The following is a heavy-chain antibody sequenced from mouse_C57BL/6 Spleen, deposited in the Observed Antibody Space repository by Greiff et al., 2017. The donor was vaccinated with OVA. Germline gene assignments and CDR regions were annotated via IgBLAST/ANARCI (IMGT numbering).Heavy chain of an antibody. V-gene: IGHV3-1*01. CDR3: AREGDYDYFDY. J-gene: IGHJ2*01. Sequence: EVKLMESGPGMVKPSQSLSLTCTVTGYSITSGYDWHWIRHFPGNKLEWMGYISYSGSTNYNPSLKSRISITHDKSKNHFFLKLNSVTTEDTATYYCAREGDYDYFDYWGQGTTLTVSS. CDR2: ISYSGST. D-gene: IGHD2-4*01. CDR1: GYSITSGYD.